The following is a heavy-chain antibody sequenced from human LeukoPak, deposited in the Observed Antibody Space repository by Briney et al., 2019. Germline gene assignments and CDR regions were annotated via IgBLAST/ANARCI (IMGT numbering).Heavy chain of an antibody. CDR3: AKTAGNWGYSLY. CDR2: ISGSGDIT. CDR1: GFTFSSYA. V-gene: IGHV3-23*01. Sequence: GGSLRLSCAASGFTFSSYAISWVRQVPGKGLEWVSTISGSGDITYYADSVKGRFTITRDNSKNTLYLQMNSLRAEDTAVYYCAKTAGNWGYSLYWGQGTLVTVSS. J-gene: IGHJ4*02. D-gene: IGHD5-12*01.